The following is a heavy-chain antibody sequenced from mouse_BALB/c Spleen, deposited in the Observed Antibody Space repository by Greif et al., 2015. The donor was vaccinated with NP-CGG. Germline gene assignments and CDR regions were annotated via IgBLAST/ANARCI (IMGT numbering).Heavy chain of an antibody. CDR1: GYSITSGYY. D-gene: IGHD1-1*01. CDR2: ISYDGSN. J-gene: IGHJ4*01. CDR3: ARGRGIIATVVATP. V-gene: IGHV3-6*02. Sequence: VQLQQSGPGLVKPSQSLSLTCSVTGYSITSGYYWNWIRQFPGNKLEWMGYISYDGSNNYNPSLKNRISITRDTSKNQFFLKLNSVTTEDTATYYCARGRGIIATVVATPWGQGTPVTVSS.